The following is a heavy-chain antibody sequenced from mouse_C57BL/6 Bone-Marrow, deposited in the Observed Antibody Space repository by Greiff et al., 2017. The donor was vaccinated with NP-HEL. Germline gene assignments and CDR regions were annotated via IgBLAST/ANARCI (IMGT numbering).Heavy chain of an antibody. D-gene: IGHD3-2*02. CDR1: GFTFSSYG. CDR3: ASLDSSGYTWFAY. V-gene: IGHV5-6*02. J-gene: IGHJ3*01. CDR2: ISSGGSYT. Sequence: EVMLVESGGDLVKPGGSLKLSCAASGFTFSSYGMSWVRQTPDKRLEWVATISSGGSYTYYPDSVKGRFTISRDNAKNTLYLQMSSLKSEDTAMYYCASLDSSGYTWFAYWGQGTLVTVSA.